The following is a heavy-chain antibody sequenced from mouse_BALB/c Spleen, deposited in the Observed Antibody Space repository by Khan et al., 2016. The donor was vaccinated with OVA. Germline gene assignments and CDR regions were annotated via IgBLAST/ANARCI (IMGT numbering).Heavy chain of an antibody. V-gene: IGHV1-47*01. CDR1: GYTFTTYP. J-gene: IGHJ3*01. D-gene: IGHD2-14*01. CDR2: FHPYNDDT. CDR3: TRRSRYGSAWFAY. Sequence: QVQLQQSGTELVKPGASVKMSCKAFGYTFTTYPIEWMKQNHGKSLEWIGNFHPYNDDTKYNATFKGKAKLTVETSSCTVYLELSRLTSDDSAVYKYTRRSRYGSAWFAYWGQGTLVTVSA.